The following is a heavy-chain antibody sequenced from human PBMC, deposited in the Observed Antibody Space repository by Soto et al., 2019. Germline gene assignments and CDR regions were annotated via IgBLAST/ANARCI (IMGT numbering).Heavy chain of an antibody. CDR3: AKDNSIAGDDAFDI. CDR1: GFTFSSYA. Sequence: GGSLRLTCAASGFTFSSYAKSWGRQAPGKGLELVSTISGSGGSTYYADSVKGRFTISRDNSKNKLCPQMNSLRAEDTAVYYGAKDNSIAGDDAFDIWGQGTMVTVSS. CDR2: ISGSGGST. D-gene: IGHD6-6*01. J-gene: IGHJ3*02. V-gene: IGHV3-23*01.